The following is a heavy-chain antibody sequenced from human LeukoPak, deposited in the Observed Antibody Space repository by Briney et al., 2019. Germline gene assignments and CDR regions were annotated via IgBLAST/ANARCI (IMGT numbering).Heavy chain of an antibody. D-gene: IGHD6-13*01. V-gene: IGHV4-39*01. Sequence: PSETLSLTCTVSGGSISSSSYYWGWNRQPPGKGLEWIGSIYYSGSTYYNPSLKSRVTISVDTSKNQFSLKLSSVTAADTAVYYCARGAAAGPSRFDPWGQGTLVTVSS. CDR1: GGSISSSSYY. CDR3: ARGAAAGPSRFDP. J-gene: IGHJ5*02. CDR2: IYYSGST.